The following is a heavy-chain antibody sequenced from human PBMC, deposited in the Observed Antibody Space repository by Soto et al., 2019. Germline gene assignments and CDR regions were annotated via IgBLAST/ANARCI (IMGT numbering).Heavy chain of an antibody. D-gene: IGHD6-13*01. Sequence: PGGSLRLSCAASGFTFSSYAMHWVRQAPGKGLEWVSVIRCSGSPIYYADSVKGRFTISRDNAKNSLYLQMNSLRAEDTAVYYCARGGQQLHGMDVWGQGTTVTVSS. CDR2: IRCSGSPI. CDR1: GFTFSSYA. V-gene: IGHV3-48*01. CDR3: ARGGQQLHGMDV. J-gene: IGHJ6*02.